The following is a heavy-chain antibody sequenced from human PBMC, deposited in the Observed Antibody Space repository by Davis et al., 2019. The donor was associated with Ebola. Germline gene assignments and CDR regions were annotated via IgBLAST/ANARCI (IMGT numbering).Heavy chain of an antibody. V-gene: IGHV3-64D*06. CDR1: GFMFSSYT. J-gene: IGHJ4*02. Sequence: GGSLRLSCSVSGFMFSSYTMHWVRQARGKGLQYVSGITNNGGSTYYADSVKGRFIISRDNSKNTLYLQMSSLRIEDTAVYYCVKGSITMTVVVYFDLWGQGTLVTVSS. D-gene: IGHD3-22*01. CDR3: VKGSITMTVVVYFDL. CDR2: ITNNGGST.